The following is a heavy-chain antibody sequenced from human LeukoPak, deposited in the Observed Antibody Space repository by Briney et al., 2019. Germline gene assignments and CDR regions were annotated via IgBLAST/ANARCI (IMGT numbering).Heavy chain of an antibody. CDR2: IYTSGST. Sequence: SETLSLTCTVSGGSISSYYWSWIRQPPGKGLEWIGYIYTSGSTNYNPSLKSRVTISVDTSENQFSLKLSSVTVADTAVHYCARRGGTMVRGAPWLYNWFDPWGQGTLVTVSS. CDR1: GGSISSYY. V-gene: IGHV4-4*09. CDR3: ARRGGTMVRGAPWLYNWFDP. D-gene: IGHD3-10*01. J-gene: IGHJ5*02.